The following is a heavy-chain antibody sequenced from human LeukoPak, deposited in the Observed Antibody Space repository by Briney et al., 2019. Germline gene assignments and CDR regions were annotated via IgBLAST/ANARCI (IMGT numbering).Heavy chain of an antibody. V-gene: IGHV4-34*01. CDR3: ARRKLYYYDSNDYYYS. CDR2: INHSGST. D-gene: IGHD3-22*01. J-gene: IGHJ4*02. Sequence: PSETLSLTCAVYGGSFSGYYWSWIRQPPGKGLEWIGEINHSGSTNYNPSLKSRVTISVDTSKNQFSLKLSSVTAADTAVYYCARRKLYYYDSNDYYYSWGQGTLVTVSS. CDR1: GGSFSGYY.